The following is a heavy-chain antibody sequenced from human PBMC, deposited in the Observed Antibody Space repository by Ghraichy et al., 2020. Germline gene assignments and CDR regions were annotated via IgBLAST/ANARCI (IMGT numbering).Heavy chain of an antibody. CDR3: ARDPPRRVPAAYYYVMDV. CDR2: ISYDGSNK. V-gene: IGHV3-30-3*01. J-gene: IGHJ6*02. D-gene: IGHD2-2*01. CDR1: GFTFSSYA. Sequence: GGSLRLSCAASGFTFSSYAMHWVRQAPGKGLEWVAVISYDGSNKYYADSVKGRFTISRDNSKNTLYLQMNSLRAEDTAVYYCARDPPRRVPAAYYYVMDVWGQGTTVTVSS.